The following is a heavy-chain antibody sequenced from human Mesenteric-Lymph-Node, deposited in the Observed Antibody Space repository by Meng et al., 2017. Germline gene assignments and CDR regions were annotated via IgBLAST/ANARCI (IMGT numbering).Heavy chain of an antibody. Sequence: QVQLVQSGAGVKKTGSSVKVSCKASGYTFTYRYLHWVRQAPGQALEWMGWITPFNGNTNYAQKFQDRVTITRDRSMSTAYMELSSLRSEDTAVYYCARGGYYYGSGSASWSTNWGQGTLVTVSS. V-gene: IGHV1-45*02. J-gene: IGHJ4*02. CDR1: GYTFTYRY. D-gene: IGHD3-10*01. CDR2: ITPFNGNT. CDR3: ARGGYYYGSGSASWSTN.